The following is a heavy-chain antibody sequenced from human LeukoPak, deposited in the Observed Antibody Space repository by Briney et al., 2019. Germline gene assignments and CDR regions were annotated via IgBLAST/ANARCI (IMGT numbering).Heavy chain of an antibody. D-gene: IGHD5-24*01. CDR1: GFPFSSYW. CDR2: IKPDGSEK. Sequence: GGSLRLSCAASGFPFSSYWMSWVRQAPGKGLEWVANIKPDGSEKSYVDSAKGRFTISRDNAKNSLYLQMNSLRAEDTAVYYCARGQMAGYWGQGTLVTVSS. J-gene: IGHJ4*02. CDR3: ARGQMAGY. V-gene: IGHV3-7*05.